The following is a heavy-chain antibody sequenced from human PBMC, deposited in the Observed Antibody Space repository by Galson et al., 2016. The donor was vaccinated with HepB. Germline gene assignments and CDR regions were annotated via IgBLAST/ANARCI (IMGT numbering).Heavy chain of an antibody. Sequence: SLRLSCAASGFTFSSYWMSWIRQAPGKGLEWVANIKQDGSDKYYVDSVKGRFTISRGNSENSLYLQIDNLRAEDTAVYYCARQQVVPVYWGQGTLVTVSS. J-gene: IGHJ4*02. D-gene: IGHD6-13*01. V-gene: IGHV3-7*05. CDR2: IKQDGSDK. CDR3: ARQQVVPVY. CDR1: GFTFSSYW.